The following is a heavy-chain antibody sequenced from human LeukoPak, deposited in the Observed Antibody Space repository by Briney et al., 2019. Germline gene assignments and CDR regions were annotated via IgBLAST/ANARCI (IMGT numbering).Heavy chain of an antibody. CDR3: AREQQLVGGRDY. CDR2: IYYSGST. D-gene: IGHD6-13*01. Sequence: SETLSLTCTVSGGSISSSSYYWGWIRQPPGKGLEWIGSIYYSGSTYYNPSLKSRVTISLDTSKNQFSLKLSSVAAADTAVYYCAREQQLVGGRDYWGQGTLVTVSS. J-gene: IGHJ4*02. V-gene: IGHV4-39*02. CDR1: GGSISSSSYY.